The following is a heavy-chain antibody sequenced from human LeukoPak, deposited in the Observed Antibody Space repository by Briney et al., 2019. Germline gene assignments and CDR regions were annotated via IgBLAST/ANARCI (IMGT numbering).Heavy chain of an antibody. Sequence: SQTLSLTCAVSGGSISSGGYSWSWIRQPPGKGLEWIGYIYHSRSTYYNPSLKSRVTISVDRSKNQFSLKLSSVTAADTAVYYCARVGCSGGSCYSGVDYWGQGTLVTVSS. V-gene: IGHV4-30-2*01. J-gene: IGHJ4*02. CDR2: IYHSRST. CDR1: GGSISSGGYS. CDR3: ARVGCSGGSCYSGVDY. D-gene: IGHD2-15*01.